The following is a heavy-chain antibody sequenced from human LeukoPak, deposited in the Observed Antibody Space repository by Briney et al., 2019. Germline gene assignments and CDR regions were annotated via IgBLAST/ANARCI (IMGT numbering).Heavy chain of an antibody. V-gene: IGHV3-74*01. CDR2: INSDGSTT. D-gene: IGHD3-22*01. Sequence: PGGSLRLSCAASGFTFSSYWMHWVRHAPGKGLVWVSRINSDGSTTTYADSVKGRFTISRDNAKNSLYLQMNSLRAEDTALYYCAKGTYPIVVVTNFDYWGQGTLVTVSS. J-gene: IGHJ4*02. CDR3: AKGTYPIVVVTNFDY. CDR1: GFTFSSYW.